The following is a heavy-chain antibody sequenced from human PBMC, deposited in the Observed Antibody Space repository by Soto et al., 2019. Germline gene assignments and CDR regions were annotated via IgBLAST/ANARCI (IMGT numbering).Heavy chain of an antibody. D-gene: IGHD3-3*01. CDR1: GGSISSGGYY. CDR2: IYYSGST. J-gene: IGHJ4*02. CDR3: ARFTIFGVVINGYYFDY. V-gene: IGHV4-31*03. Sequence: SETLSLTCTVSGGSISSGGYYWSWIRQHPGKGLEWIGYIYYSGSTYYNPSLKSRVTISVDTSKNQFSLKLSSVTAADTAVYYCARFTIFGVVINGYYFDYWGQGTLVTVSS.